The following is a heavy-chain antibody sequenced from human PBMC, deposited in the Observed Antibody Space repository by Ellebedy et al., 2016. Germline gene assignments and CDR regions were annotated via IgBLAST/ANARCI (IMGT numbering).Heavy chain of an antibody. V-gene: IGHV2-5*01. CDR1: GFSLSTNRVT. CDR2: IYGNDDK. CDR3: AHRTTVTAVDY. D-gene: IGHD4-11*01. J-gene: IGHJ4*02. Sequence: SGPTLVKPTQTLTLTCTFSGFSLSTNRVTVGWVRQPPGKALEWLTFIYGNDDKRYNPSLKNRLTITKDTPKNQVVLTMTNMDPLDTATYYCAHRTTVTAVDYWGQGTLVTVSS.